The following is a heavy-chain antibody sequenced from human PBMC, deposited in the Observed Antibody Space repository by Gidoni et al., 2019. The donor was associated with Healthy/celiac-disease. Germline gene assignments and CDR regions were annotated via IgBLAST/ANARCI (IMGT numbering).Heavy chain of an antibody. V-gene: IGHV3-33*01. J-gene: IGHJ3*02. Sequence: QVQLVESGGGVVQPGRSLRLSCAASGFTFSSYGMHWVRQAPGKGLEWVAVIWYDGSNKYYADSVKGRFTISRDNSKNTLYLQMNSLRAEDTAVYYCARDTPFSLAAAGDAFDIWGQGTMVTVSS. D-gene: IGHD6-13*01. CDR2: IWYDGSNK. CDR3: ARDTPFSLAAAGDAFDI. CDR1: GFTFSSYG.